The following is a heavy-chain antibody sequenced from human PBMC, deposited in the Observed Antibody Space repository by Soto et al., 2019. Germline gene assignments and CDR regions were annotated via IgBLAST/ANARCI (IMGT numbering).Heavy chain of an antibody. CDR1: GYTFTSYG. Sequence: ASVKVSGKASGYTFTSYGISWVLQAPGQGLEWMGWISAYNGNTNYAQKLQGRVTMTTDTSTSTAYMELRSLRSDDTAVYYCARDVWEVGASIFDYWGQGTLVTVSS. J-gene: IGHJ4*02. D-gene: IGHD1-26*01. V-gene: IGHV1-18*04. CDR3: ARDVWEVGASIFDY. CDR2: ISAYNGNT.